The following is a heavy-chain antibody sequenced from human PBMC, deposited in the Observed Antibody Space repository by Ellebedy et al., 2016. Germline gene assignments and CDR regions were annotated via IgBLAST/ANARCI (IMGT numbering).Heavy chain of an antibody. V-gene: IGHV3-64D*06. D-gene: IGHD2/OR15-2a*01. CDR1: GFTFGNYA. CDR3: VKRTSSFSPYFDY. Sequence: GGSLRLXCSASGFTFGNYAMHWVRQVPGKGLEFVSSITNSGGNTYYADSVKGRFTISRDNSKNTLYLQMSSLRVEDTAVYFCVKRTSSFSPYFDYWGQGTLVTVSS. J-gene: IGHJ4*02. CDR2: ITNSGGNT.